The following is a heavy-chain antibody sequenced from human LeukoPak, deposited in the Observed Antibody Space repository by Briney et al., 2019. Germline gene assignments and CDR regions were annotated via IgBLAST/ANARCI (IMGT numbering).Heavy chain of an antibody. CDR3: ARAGGIFGIDY. D-gene: IGHD3-3*01. J-gene: IGHJ4*02. CDR2: IYYSGST. Sequence: PSETLSLTCTVSGGSISSYYWSWIRQPPGKGLEWIGYIYYSGSTNYNLSLKSRVTISVDTSKNQFSLKLSSVTAADTAVYYCARAGGIFGIDYWGQGTLVTVSS. CDR1: GGSISSYY. V-gene: IGHV4-59*01.